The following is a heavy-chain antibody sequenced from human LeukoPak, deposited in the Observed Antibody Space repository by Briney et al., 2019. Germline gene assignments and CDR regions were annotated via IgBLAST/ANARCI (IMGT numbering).Heavy chain of an antibody. J-gene: IGHJ4*02. CDR1: GFTFSSYE. Sequence: GSLRLSCAASGFTFSSYEMNWVRQPPGKGLEWIGSIYYSGSTYYNPSLKSRVTISVDTSKNQFSLKLSSVTAADTAVYYCARHGYDILTGYYDYWGQGTLVTVSS. V-gene: IGHV4-39*01. CDR3: ARHGYDILTGYYDY. CDR2: IYYSGST. D-gene: IGHD3-9*01.